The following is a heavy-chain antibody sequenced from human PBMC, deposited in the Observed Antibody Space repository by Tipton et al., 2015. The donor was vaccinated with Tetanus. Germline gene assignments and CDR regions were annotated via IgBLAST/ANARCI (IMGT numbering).Heavy chain of an antibody. J-gene: IGHJ4*02. D-gene: IGHD3-22*01. V-gene: IGHV3-13*01. CDR3: ARSSGYSGLGY. CDR2: IGAAGDT. CDR1: GFTFSSYD. Sequence: SGFTFSSYDMHWVRQATGKGLEWVSVIGAAGDTYYPGSVKGRFTISRENAKNSLYLQMNSLRAGDTAVYYCARSSGYSGLGYWGQGTLVTVSS.